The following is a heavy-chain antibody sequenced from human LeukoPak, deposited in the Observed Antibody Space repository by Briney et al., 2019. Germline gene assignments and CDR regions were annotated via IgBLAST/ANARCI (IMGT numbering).Heavy chain of an antibody. V-gene: IGHV4-31*03. CDR3: ASYSSSWYFVDY. CDR1: GGSISSGGYY. CDR2: IYYSGST. Sequence: PSETLSLTCSVSGGSISSGGYYWSWIRQHPGKGLEWIGYIYYSGSTYYNPSLKSRVTISVDTSKNQFSLKLSSVTAADTAVYYCASYSSSWYFVDYWGQGTLVTVSS. D-gene: IGHD6-13*01. J-gene: IGHJ4*02.